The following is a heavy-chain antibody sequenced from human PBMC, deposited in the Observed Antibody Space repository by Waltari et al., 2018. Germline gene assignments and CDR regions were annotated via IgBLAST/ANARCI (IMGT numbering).Heavy chain of an antibody. Sequence: QLQLQESGPGLVKPSETLSLTCTVSGGSISSSSYYWGWIRQPPGKGLEWIGSIYYSGSTYYNPSLKSRVTISVGTSKNQFSLKLSSVTAADTAVYYCARGSRSYYDSSGYYWTYWGQGTLVTVSS. CDR1: GGSISSSSYY. D-gene: IGHD3-22*01. CDR2: IYYSGST. V-gene: IGHV4-39*07. CDR3: ARGSRSYYDSSGYYWTY. J-gene: IGHJ4*02.